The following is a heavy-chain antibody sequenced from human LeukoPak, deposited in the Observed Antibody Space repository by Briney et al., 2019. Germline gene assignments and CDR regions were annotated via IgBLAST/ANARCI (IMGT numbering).Heavy chain of an antibody. CDR1: GYTLTGLS. Sequence: ASVKVSCKVSGYTLTGLSMHWVRQAPGKGLEWMGTFDPENGETIYAQKFQGRVTMTEDTSTDTAYMELSSLRSEDTAVYYCTMKYYYDSSDYYVIDYWGRGTLVIVSS. D-gene: IGHD3-22*01. CDR3: TMKYYYDSSDYYVIDY. V-gene: IGHV1-24*01. J-gene: IGHJ4*02. CDR2: FDPENGET.